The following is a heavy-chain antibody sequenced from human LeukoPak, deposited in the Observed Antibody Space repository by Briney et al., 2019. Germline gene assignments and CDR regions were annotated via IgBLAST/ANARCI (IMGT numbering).Heavy chain of an antibody. V-gene: IGHV1-24*01. J-gene: IGHJ6*02. CDR2: FDPEDGEL. CDR1: GFSLSGLS. Sequence: ASVKVSCKVSGFSLSGLSMNWVRQAPGKGLEWMGGFDPEDGELFYAQKFQGRLTMTGDTSTDTVYMELSSLTSEDTAVYYCATLHDPPPVYHYHYHGMDVWGQGTTVIVSS. D-gene: IGHD1-1*01. CDR3: ATLHDPPPVYHYHYHGMDV.